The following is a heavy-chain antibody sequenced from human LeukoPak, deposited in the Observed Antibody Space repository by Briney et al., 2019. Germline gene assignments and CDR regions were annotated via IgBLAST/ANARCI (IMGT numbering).Heavy chain of an antibody. CDR1: GFTVSSNY. Sequence: PGGSLRLSCAASGFTVSSNYMSRVRQAPGKGLEWVSVIYSGGSTYYADSVKGRFTISRDNSKNTLYLQMNSLRAEDTAVYYCARAGDCSSTSCLDYWGQGTLVTVSS. J-gene: IGHJ4*02. CDR3: ARAGDCSSTSCLDY. V-gene: IGHV3-53*05. D-gene: IGHD2-2*01. CDR2: IYSGGST.